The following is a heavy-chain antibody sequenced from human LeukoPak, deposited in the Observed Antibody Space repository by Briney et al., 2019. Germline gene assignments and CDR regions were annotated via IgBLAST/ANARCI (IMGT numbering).Heavy chain of an antibody. J-gene: IGHJ3*02. V-gene: IGHV1-8*01. CDR3: ARGDTIYDSILEDAFDI. CDR2: MNPNSGNT. Sequence: ASVKVSCKASGYTFTNYDINWVRQATGQGLEWMGWMNPNSGNTGYAQELQGRVTMTRNSSISTAFMELSGLRSEDTAVYYCARGDTIYDSILEDAFDIWGQGTMVTVSS. D-gene: IGHD3-22*01. CDR1: GYTFTNYD.